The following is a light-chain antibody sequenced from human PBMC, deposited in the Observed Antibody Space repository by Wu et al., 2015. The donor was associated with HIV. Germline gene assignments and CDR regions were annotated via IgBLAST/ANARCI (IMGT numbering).Light chain of an antibody. CDR2: GAS. V-gene: IGKV3-20*01. Sequence: DIVLTQSPDILSLSPGDRATLSCRASQTIRSSSLAWYQQKPGQAPTVLIYGASRRATGIPDRFSGSGSGTDFTLTISRLEREDFAVYYCQQYGGSPSFGGGTKVEI. CDR1: QTIRSSS. CDR3: QQYGGSPS. J-gene: IGKJ4*01.